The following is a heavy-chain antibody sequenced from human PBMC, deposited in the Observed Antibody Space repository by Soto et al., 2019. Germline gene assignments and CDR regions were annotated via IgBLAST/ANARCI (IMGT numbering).Heavy chain of an antibody. CDR1: GFTFSSYG. D-gene: IGHD2-2*01. Sequence: PGGSLRLSCAASGFTFSSYGMHWVRQAPGKGLEWVAVIWYDGSNKYYADSVKGRFTISRDNSKNTLYLQMNSLRAEDTAVYYCSRDKRGYCSSTSCSVHGMDVWGQGTMVTVSS. J-gene: IGHJ6*02. CDR2: IWYDGSNK. V-gene: IGHV3-33*01. CDR3: SRDKRGYCSSTSCSVHGMDV.